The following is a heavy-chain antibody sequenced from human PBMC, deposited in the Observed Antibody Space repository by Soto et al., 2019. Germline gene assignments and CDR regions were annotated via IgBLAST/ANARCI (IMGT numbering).Heavy chain of an antibody. J-gene: IGHJ5*02. CDR2: MNPNSGNT. CDR1: GYTFTSYD. V-gene: IGHV1-8*01. CDR3: ARASSYYDILTGYYSFDP. D-gene: IGHD3-9*01. Sequence: QVQLVQSGAEVKKPGASVKVSCKASGYTFTSYDINWVRQATGQGLEWMGWMNPNSGNTGYAQKFQGRVTMTRNTSLSTAYMELSSLRSEDTAVYYCARASSYYDILTGYYSFDPWGQGNLVTVSS.